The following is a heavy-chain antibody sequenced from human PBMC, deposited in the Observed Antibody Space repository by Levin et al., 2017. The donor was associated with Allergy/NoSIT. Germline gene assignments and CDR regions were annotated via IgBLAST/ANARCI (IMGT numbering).Heavy chain of an antibody. J-gene: IGHJ2*01. CDR2: INGDGSST. V-gene: IGHV3-74*01. CDR3: ARIHIGSSNWRLAL. D-gene: IGHD2-21*01. Sequence: GGSLRLSCAASGFTFSSYWVHWVRQVPGKGLVWVSRINGDGSSTKYVDSVRGRFAISRDNAKNTVYLQMNSLGAEDTAVYYCARIHIGSSNWRLALWGRGTGNTVPP. CDR1: GFTFSSYW.